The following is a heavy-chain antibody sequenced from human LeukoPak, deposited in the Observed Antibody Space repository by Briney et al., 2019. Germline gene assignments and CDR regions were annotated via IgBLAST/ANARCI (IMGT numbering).Heavy chain of an antibody. CDR1: GFTFSGYW. CDR2: IDNDGHGI. V-gene: IGHV3-74*01. J-gene: IGHJ4*02. D-gene: IGHD6-13*01. Sequence: PGGSLRLSCVTSGFTFSGYWMHWVRQGPEKGLELVSRIDNDGHGIIYADSVKGRFTTSRDNVKNTLYLQVNSLRAEDTAVYYCATTRRYSSSWNRGFFEYWGQGNLVTVSS. CDR3: ATTRRYSSSWNRGFFEY.